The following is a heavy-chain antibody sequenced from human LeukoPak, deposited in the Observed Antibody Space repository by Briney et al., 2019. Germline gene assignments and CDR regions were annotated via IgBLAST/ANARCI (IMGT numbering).Heavy chain of an antibody. D-gene: IGHD5-18*01. CDR1: GFTFSTYT. V-gene: IGHV3-64*01. Sequence: GGSLTLSCAASGFTFSTYTMHWVHQAPGKGLEYVSSISGNGGSREYANSVKGRFTISRDNSRNTLYLQMGSLRAEDMAVYYCARDAGYVRFDFWGQGTLATVSS. CDR3: ARDAGYVRFDF. J-gene: IGHJ4*02. CDR2: ISGNGGSR.